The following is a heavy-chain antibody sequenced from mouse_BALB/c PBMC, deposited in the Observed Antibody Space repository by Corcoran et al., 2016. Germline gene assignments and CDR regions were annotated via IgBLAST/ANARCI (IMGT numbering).Heavy chain of an antibody. CDR3: ARAMATTC. J-gene: IGHJ2*01. Sequence: EVQLQQSGAELVKPGASVKLSCTASGFNIKDTYMHWVKQRPEQGLEWIGRIDPANGNTKYDPKFQGKVTITADTSSNTAYLQLSSLTSEDTAVYYCARAMATTCWGQGTTLTVSS. V-gene: IGHV14-3*02. CDR2: IDPANGNT. CDR1: GFNIKDTY. D-gene: IGHD2-2*01.